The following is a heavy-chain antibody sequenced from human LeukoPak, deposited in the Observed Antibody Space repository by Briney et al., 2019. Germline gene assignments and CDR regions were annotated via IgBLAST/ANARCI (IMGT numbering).Heavy chain of an antibody. CDR3: ARLQATVSIHSYFDY. CDR2: IYYGGDT. D-gene: IGHD4-17*01. V-gene: IGHV4-59*01. J-gene: IGHJ4*02. CDR1: GDSISRYY. Sequence: SETLSLTCTVSGDSISRYYWSWIRQSPGKGLEWIGYIYYGGDTNYNPSLKSRVTISVDTSKNQISLKLTSVTAADTAVYYCARLQATVSIHSYFDYWGQGTLVTVSS.